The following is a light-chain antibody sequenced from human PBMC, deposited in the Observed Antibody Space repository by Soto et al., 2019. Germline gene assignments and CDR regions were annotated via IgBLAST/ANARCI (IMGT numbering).Light chain of an antibody. V-gene: IGLV2-14*01. CDR1: SSDVGGYNY. J-gene: IGLJ2*01. Sequence: QSALTQPASVSGSPGQSITISCTGTSSDVGGYNYVSWYQQHPGKAPKLMIYDVTTRPSGVSNRFSGSKSGNTASLTISGLQAEDEADYYCSSYTTSSTLVVFGEGTQLTVL. CDR3: SSYTTSSTLVV. CDR2: DVT.